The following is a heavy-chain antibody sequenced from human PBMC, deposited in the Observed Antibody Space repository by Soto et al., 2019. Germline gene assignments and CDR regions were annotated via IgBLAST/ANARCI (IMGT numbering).Heavy chain of an antibody. CDR1: GGTFRNHV. J-gene: IGHJ4*02. Sequence: VKVSCKASGGTFRNHVFNWVRQAPGQGLEWMGGIIPIIGTPNYAQKFQGRVTITADASTNTVCLEVSSLRSQDTAVYYCARDLEFRDGNISHLDYWGQGTLVTVSS. V-gene: IGHV1-69*13. CDR3: ARDLEFRDGNISHLDY. CDR2: IIPIIGTP. D-gene: IGHD3-10*01.